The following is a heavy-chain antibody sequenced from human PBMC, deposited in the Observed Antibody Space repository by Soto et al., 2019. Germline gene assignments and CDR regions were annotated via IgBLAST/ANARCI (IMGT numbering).Heavy chain of an antibody. J-gene: IGHJ3*02. D-gene: IGHD3-22*01. CDR3: ARGYYDSSGQSNTFDI. Sequence: SETLSLTCTVSGASISSSYWSWIRQSPEKGLEWIGYVYYSGSTNYNPSLKSRVTISVDTSKNQFSLKLNSVTAADTAVYYCARGYYDSSGQSNTFDIWGQGTMVTVSS. CDR1: GASISSSY. CDR2: VYYSGST. V-gene: IGHV4-59*01.